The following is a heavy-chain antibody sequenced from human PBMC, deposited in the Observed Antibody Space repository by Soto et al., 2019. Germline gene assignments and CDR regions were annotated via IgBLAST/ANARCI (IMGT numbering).Heavy chain of an antibody. CDR3: TTDRRQLAQFDN. J-gene: IGHJ4*02. V-gene: IGHV3-15*01. CDR1: GFTIGEAW. D-gene: IGHD6-6*01. Sequence: EVQLVESGGGLEKLGGPLRLSCAGPGFTIGEAWLSWFGKAPGKGLEWVARIKSESDGGALDYAAPVKGRFGVSRDDSRNTLFLQMNSLRDDDTGVYYCTTDRRQLAQFDNWGQGTLVSVSS. CDR2: IKSESDGGAL.